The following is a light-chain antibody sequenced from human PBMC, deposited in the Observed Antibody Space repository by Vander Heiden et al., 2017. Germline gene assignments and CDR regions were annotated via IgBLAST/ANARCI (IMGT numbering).Light chain of an antibody. Sequence: DIQMTPSPSTLSASVGDTVTITCRASQSVSSWLAWYQQKPGKAPKVLIYKTSTLGGGVPSRFSGSGSGTEFTLTISILQPDDFATYYCQQYNSYSWTFGQGTRVEVK. V-gene: IGKV1-5*03. CDR1: QSVSSW. J-gene: IGKJ1*01. CDR3: QQYNSYSWT. CDR2: KTS.